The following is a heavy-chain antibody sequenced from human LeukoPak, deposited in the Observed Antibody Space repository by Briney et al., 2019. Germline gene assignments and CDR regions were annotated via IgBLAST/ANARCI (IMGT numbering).Heavy chain of an antibody. CDR2: INSDGSSK. D-gene: IGHD4-17*01. V-gene: IGHV3-74*03. CDR3: AKGGATVIDY. Sequence: GGSLRLSCAASGFTFSSYWMHWVRQAPGKGLVWVSRINSDGSSKTYADSVKGRFTISRDNAKNTLYLQMNSLRAEDTAVYYCAKGGATVIDYWGQGTLVTVSS. J-gene: IGHJ4*02. CDR1: GFTFSSYW.